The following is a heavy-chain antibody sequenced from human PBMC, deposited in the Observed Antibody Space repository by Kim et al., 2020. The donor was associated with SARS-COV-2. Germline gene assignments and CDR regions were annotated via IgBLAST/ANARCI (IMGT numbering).Heavy chain of an antibody. Sequence: SVKVSCKASEDTFTYFGMNWVRQAPGRGLEWMGATIPMVGTSNYAQKFKGRITMSADESTNTVYMELSRLTSYDTAIYYCAIFGKYGGTPVVYCRLDVW. CDR1: EDTFTYFG. CDR3: AIFGKYGGTPVVYCRLDV. J-gene: IGHJ6*01. D-gene: IGHD3-16*01. CDR2: TIPMVGTS. V-gene: IGHV1-69*13.